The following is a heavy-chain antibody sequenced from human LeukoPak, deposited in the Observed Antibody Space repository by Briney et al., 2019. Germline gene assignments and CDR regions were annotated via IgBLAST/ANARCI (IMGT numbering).Heavy chain of an antibody. Sequence: GGSLRLSCAASGFTFSNYWMSWVRQAPGKGLEWVANIKEDGSEKYYVDSVKGRFTISRDNARNSLYLQMNSLRAEDTAVYYCASGRQLGYWGQGTLVTVPS. J-gene: IGHJ4*02. CDR1: GFTFSNYW. D-gene: IGHD6-13*01. CDR2: IKEDGSEK. V-gene: IGHV3-7*01. CDR3: ASGRQLGY.